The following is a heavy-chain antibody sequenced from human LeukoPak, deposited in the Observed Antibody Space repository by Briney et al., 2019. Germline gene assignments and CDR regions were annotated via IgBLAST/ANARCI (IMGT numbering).Heavy chain of an antibody. CDR3: ARGRPYYDSSGYSQGFDY. D-gene: IGHD3-22*01. V-gene: IGHV1-3*03. Sequence: ASVKVSCKASGYTFTSYAMHWVRQAPGQRLEWMGWINAGNGNTKYSQDFQGRVTITRDTSATTAYMELSSLRSEDMAVYYCARGRPYYDSSGYSQGFDYWGQGTLVTVSS. CDR2: INAGNGNT. CDR1: GYTFTSYA. J-gene: IGHJ4*02.